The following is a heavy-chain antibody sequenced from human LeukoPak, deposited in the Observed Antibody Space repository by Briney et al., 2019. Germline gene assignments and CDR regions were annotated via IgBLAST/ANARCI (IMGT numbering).Heavy chain of an antibody. CDR3: ARVGSSADRYYFDY. D-gene: IGHD6-25*01. J-gene: IGHJ4*02. CDR1: GYTFTSYG. CDR2: ISAYNGNT. Sequence: ASVKVSCKASGYTFTSYGISWVRQAPGQGLEWMGWISAYNGNTNYAQKLQGRVTMTTDTSTSTAYMELRSLRSDDTVVYYCARVGSSADRYYFDYWGQGTLVTVSS. V-gene: IGHV1-18*01.